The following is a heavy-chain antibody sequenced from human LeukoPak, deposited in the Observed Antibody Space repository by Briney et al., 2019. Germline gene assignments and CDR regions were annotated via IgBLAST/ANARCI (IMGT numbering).Heavy chain of an antibody. CDR2: ISYAGSNN. CDR3: ARAAHTTYVLGRYYYYAMDV. Sequence: RSLRLSCAASGFTFSSYTMDWVRQAPGKGLEWVARISYAGSNNYYADSVKGRFTISSDNPKNTLYLQMDSLRAEDTAVYYCARAAHTTYVLGRYYYYAMDVWGQGTTVTVSS. V-gene: IGHV3-30-3*01. CDR1: GFTFSSYT. D-gene: IGHD3-10*01. J-gene: IGHJ6*02.